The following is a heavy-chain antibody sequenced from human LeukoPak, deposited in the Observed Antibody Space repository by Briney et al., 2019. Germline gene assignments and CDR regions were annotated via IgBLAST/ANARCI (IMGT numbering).Heavy chain of an antibody. D-gene: IGHD7-27*01. J-gene: IGHJ4*02. Sequence: ASVKVSCKASGYTFNDYYMYWVRQAPGQGLEWVGWINPISGGTDYAQKFQGRVTMTRDTSITTAYMELSRLRSDDTAVYYCARDRGRNWGSDYWGQGTLVTVSS. CDR3: ARDRGRNWGSDY. CDR1: GYTFNDYY. CDR2: INPISGGT. V-gene: IGHV1-2*02.